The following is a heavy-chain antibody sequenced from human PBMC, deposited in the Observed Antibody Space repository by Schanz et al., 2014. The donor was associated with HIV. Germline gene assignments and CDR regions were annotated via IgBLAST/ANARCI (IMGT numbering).Heavy chain of an antibody. V-gene: IGHV4-34*01. J-gene: IGHJ6*02. Sequence: QVQLQQWGAGLLKPSETLSLTCAVYGASLNGYYWTWIRQPPGKGLEWIGNINQSGSTTYNPSLKSRVPISVVTSKNQFSLRLNAVTAADTAVYYCARGRSDSSGYFSRTGPRDYYYGMDVWGQGTTVTVSS. CDR2: INQSGST. CDR3: ARGRSDSSGYFSRTGPRDYYYGMDV. D-gene: IGHD3-22*01. CDR1: GASLNGYY.